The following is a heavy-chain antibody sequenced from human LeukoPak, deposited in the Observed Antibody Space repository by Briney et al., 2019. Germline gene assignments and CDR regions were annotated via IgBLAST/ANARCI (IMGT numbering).Heavy chain of an antibody. J-gene: IGHJ4*02. CDR1: GFTFSSYA. CDR3: AKDSSGYYPATSGY. D-gene: IGHD3-22*01. Sequence: GGSLRLSSAASGFTFSSYAMSWVRQAPGKGLEWVSAISGSGGSTYYADSVKGRFTISRDNSKNTLYLQMNSLRAEDTAIYYCAKDSSGYYPATSGYWGQGTLVTVSS. CDR2: ISGSGGST. V-gene: IGHV3-23*01.